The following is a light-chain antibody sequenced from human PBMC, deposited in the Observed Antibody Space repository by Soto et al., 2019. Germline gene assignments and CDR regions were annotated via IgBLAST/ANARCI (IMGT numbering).Light chain of an antibody. Sequence: EIVMTQSPATLSVSPGERATLSCRASQSVSSNLAWYQQKPGQAPRLLIYGASTRATDIPARFSGSGPGTEFTLTISSLQSEDFAVYYCQQYNNWPPWTFGQGTKVEIK. CDR3: QQYNNWPPWT. J-gene: IGKJ1*01. V-gene: IGKV3-15*01. CDR1: QSVSSN. CDR2: GAS.